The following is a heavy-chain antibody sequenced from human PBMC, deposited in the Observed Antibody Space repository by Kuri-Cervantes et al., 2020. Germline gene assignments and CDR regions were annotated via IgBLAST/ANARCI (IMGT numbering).Heavy chain of an antibody. CDR3: AKVGYSSGWAFDY. CDR1: GFTFSSYA. CDR2: ISGSGGST. V-gene: IGHV3-23*01. J-gene: IGHJ4*02. D-gene: IGHD6-19*01. Sequence: GESLKIPCAASGFTFSSYAMSWVRQAPGKGLEWVSAISGSGGSTYYADSVKGRFTISRDNSKNTLYLQMNSLRAEDTAVYYCAKVGYSSGWAFDYWGQGTLITVSS.